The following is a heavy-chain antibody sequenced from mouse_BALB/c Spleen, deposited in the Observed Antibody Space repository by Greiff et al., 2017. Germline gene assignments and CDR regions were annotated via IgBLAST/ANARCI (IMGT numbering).Heavy chain of an antibody. Sequence: DVMLVESGGGLVQPGGSLKLSCAASGFDFSRYWMSWVRQAPGKGLEWIGEINPDSSTINYTPSLKDKFIISRDNAKNTLYLQMSKVRSEDTALYYCARGHYGSSSYWYFDVWGAGTTVTVSS. J-gene: IGHJ1*01. D-gene: IGHD1-1*01. CDR3: ARGHYGSSSYWYFDV. V-gene: IGHV4-1*02. CDR2: INPDSSTI. CDR1: GFDFSRYW.